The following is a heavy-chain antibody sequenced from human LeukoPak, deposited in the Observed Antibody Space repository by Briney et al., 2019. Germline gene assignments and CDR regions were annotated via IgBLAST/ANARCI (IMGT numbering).Heavy chain of an antibody. Sequence: SVKVSCKASGGTFSSYAISWVRQAPGRGLEWMGGIIPIFGTANYAQKFQGRVTITADESTSTAYMELSSLRSEDTAVYYCARAPTDYGDYSDYFDYWGQGTLVTVSS. D-gene: IGHD4-17*01. CDR1: GGTFSSYA. CDR3: ARAPTDYGDYSDYFDY. CDR2: IIPIFGTA. J-gene: IGHJ4*02. V-gene: IGHV1-69*13.